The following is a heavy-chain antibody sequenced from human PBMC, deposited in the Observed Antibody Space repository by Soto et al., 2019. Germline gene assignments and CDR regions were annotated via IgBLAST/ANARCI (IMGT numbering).Heavy chain of an antibody. CDR2: ISNDGSNP. J-gene: IGHJ4*02. CDR3: ARTGYDRSGYFVEYYFDY. CDR1: GFTFSKYA. V-gene: IGHV3-30-3*01. Sequence: PRGSLRLSCAASGFTFSKYAMHWVRQARGTGLEWVAVISNDGSNPYYADSVKGRFTISRDNSKNTLYLQMNSLREEDTAVYYCARTGYDRSGYFVEYYFDYWGQGTLVTVSS. D-gene: IGHD3-22*01.